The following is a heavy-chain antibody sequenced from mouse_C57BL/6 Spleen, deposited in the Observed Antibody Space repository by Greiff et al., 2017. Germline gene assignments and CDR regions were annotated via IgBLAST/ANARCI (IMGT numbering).Heavy chain of an antibody. V-gene: IGHV7-3*01. CDR2: IRNKANGYTT. Sequence: DVMLVESGGGLVQPGGSLSLSCAASGFTFTDYYMSWVRQPPGKALEWLGFIRNKANGYTTEYSASVKGRFTISRDNSQSILYLQMNALRAEDSATYYCARFYDSRFAYWGQGTLVTVSA. D-gene: IGHD2-3*01. J-gene: IGHJ3*01. CDR1: GFTFTDYY. CDR3: ARFYDSRFAY.